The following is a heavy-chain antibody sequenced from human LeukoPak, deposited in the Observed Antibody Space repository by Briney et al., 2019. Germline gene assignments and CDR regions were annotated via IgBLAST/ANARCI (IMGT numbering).Heavy chain of an antibody. D-gene: IGHD1-26*01. V-gene: IGHV4-38-2*02. CDR3: ARAVGTTTALFDY. J-gene: IGHJ4*02. CDR2: IYQSGIT. CDR1: GYSISSGFY. Sequence: MTSETLSLTCTVSGYSISSGFYWGWIRQPPGKGLQWIGSIYQSGITSSYPSPKSRVTISVDTSKNQFSLKLTSVTAADTAVYYCARAVGTTTALFDYWGQGTLVTVSS.